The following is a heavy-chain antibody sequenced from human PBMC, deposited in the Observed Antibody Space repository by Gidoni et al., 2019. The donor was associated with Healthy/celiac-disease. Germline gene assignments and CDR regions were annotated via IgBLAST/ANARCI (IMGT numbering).Heavy chain of an antibody. CDR3: ARGVGFCSSTSCQRYYFDY. Sequence: QVQLQESGPRMVKTSGTLSLTCAVSGGSFNSSNWWSWVRQPPGKGLEWIGEIYHSGSTNYNPSLKSRVTISVDKSKNQFSLKLSSVTAADTAVYYCARGVGFCSSTSCQRYYFDYWGQGTLVTVSS. J-gene: IGHJ4*02. V-gene: IGHV4-4*02. D-gene: IGHD2-2*01. CDR1: GGSFNSSNW. CDR2: IYHSGST.